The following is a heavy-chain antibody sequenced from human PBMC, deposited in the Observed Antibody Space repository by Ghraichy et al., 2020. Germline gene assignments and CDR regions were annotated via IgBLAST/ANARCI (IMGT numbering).Heavy chain of an antibody. CDR3: ARDRDGVVTDYYYYGMDV. D-gene: IGHD3-3*01. V-gene: IGHV1-18*04. CDR1: GYTFTSYG. J-gene: IGHJ6*02. Sequence: ASVKVSCKASGYTFTSYGISWVRQAPGQGLEWMGWISAYNGNTNYAQKLQGRVTMTTDTSTSTAYMELRSLRSDDTAVYYCARDRDGVVTDYYYYGMDVWGQGTTVTVSS. CDR2: ISAYNGNT.